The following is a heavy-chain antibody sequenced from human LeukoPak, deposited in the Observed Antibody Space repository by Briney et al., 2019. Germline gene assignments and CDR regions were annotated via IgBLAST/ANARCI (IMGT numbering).Heavy chain of an antibody. Sequence: PSETLSLTCAVYGWSFNDYYWNWIRHPPGKGLERIGEINARGDTSYNPSLKSRVTISVDTSKNQFSLKLSSVTAADTAFYYCARDWGSSLWYFDLWGRGTLVTVSS. J-gene: IGHJ2*01. CDR2: INARGDT. V-gene: IGHV4-34*01. CDR3: ARDWGSSLWYFDL. D-gene: IGHD3-16*01. CDR1: GWSFNDYY.